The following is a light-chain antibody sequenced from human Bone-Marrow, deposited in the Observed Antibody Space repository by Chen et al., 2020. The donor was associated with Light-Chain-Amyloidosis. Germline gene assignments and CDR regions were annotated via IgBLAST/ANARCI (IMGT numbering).Light chain of an antibody. V-gene: IGLV3-21*02. Sequence: SYVLTQQSSVSVAPGQTAPIACGGNNIGSTSVHWYQQTPGQAPLLVVYDDSDRPSGITERLSGSNSGNTATLTISRVEAGDEADYYCQVWDRSSDRPVFGGGTKLTVL. CDR3: QVWDRSSDRPV. J-gene: IGLJ3*02. CDR2: DDS. CDR1: NIGSTS.